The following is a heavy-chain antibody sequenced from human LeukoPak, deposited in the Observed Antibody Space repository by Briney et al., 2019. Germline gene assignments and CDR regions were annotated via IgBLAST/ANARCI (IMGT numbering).Heavy chain of an antibody. CDR3: ARAQGDFDWLSPDY. J-gene: IGHJ4*02. V-gene: IGHV3-53*01. CDR1: GFTVSSNY. CDR2: IYSGGST. Sequence: GGSLRLSCAASGFTVSSNYMSWVRQAPGKGLEWVSVIYSGGSTYYADSVKGRFTISRDNSKNTLYLQMSSLRAEDTAVYYCARAQGDFDWLSPDYWGQGTLVTVSS. D-gene: IGHD3-9*01.